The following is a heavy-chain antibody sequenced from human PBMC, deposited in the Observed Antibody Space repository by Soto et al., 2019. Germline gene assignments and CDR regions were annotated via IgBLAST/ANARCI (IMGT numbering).Heavy chain of an antibody. CDR2: INAGNGNT. CDR1: GYTFPSYS. J-gene: IGHJ4*02. Sequence: GSLEGSRKASGYTFPSYSLHWVRQAPGQRLEWMGWINAGNGNTKYSQKFQGRVTITRDTSASTAYMELSSLRSEDTAVYYCAPFAGNWGQGTLVTVSS. D-gene: IGHD3-10*01. V-gene: IGHV1-3*01. CDR3: APFAGN.